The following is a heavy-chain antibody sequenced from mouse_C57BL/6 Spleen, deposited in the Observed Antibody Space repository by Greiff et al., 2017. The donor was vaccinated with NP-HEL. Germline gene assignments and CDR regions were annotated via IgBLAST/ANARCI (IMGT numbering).Heavy chain of an antibody. CDR1: GYTFPSYW. D-gene: IGHD1-1*01. Sequence: VQLQQSGAELAKPGASVKLSCKASGYTFPSYWMHWVKQRPGQGLEWIGYINPSSGYTKYNQKLKDKATLTADKSYSTAYMQLSSLTYEDTAVYYSARSGFITTEGAMDYWGQGTSVTVSS. CDR2: INPSSGYT. CDR3: ARSGFITTEGAMDY. V-gene: IGHV1-7*01. J-gene: IGHJ4*01.